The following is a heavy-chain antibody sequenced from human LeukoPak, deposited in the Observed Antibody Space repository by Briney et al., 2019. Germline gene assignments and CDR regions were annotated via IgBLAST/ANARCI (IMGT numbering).Heavy chain of an antibody. V-gene: IGHV3-74*01. D-gene: IGHD2-2*01. CDR2: INSDGSST. Sequence: GGSLRLSCAASGFTFDDYAMHWVRQAPGKGLVWVSRINSDGSSTSYADSVKGRFTISRDNAKNTLYLQMNSLRAEDTAVYYCARGVVVPAARVAWFDPWGQGTLVTVSS. CDR1: GFTFDDYA. CDR3: ARGVVVPAARVAWFDP. J-gene: IGHJ5*02.